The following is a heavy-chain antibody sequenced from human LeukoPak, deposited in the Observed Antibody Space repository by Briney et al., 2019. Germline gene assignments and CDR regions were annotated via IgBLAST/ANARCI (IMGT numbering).Heavy chain of an antibody. CDR3: ARDMFDSSGYYFDY. Sequence: GGSLRLSCAASGFTLSSYSMNWVRQAPGKGLEWVSYISTGSSTIYYADSVKGRFTISRDNAKNSLSLQMNSLRAEDTAVYYCARDMFDSSGYYFDYWGQGTLVTVSS. J-gene: IGHJ4*02. V-gene: IGHV3-48*01. D-gene: IGHD3-22*01. CDR2: ISTGSSTI. CDR1: GFTLSSYS.